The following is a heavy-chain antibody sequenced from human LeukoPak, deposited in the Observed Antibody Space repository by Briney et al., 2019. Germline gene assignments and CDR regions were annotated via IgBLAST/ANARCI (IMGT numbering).Heavy chain of an antibody. CDR3: AKARAGDITAAFNY. J-gene: IGHJ4*02. CDR2: ITSGANT. V-gene: IGHV3-23*01. CDR1: GFTFNTYA. Sequence: GGPLRLSCAASGFTFNTYAMSWVRQAPGKGLEWVSGITSGANTYYADSVKGRFTISRGNSENTLNLQMNSLRAEDTAIYYCAKARAGDITAAFNYWGQGTLVTVSS. D-gene: IGHD6-13*01.